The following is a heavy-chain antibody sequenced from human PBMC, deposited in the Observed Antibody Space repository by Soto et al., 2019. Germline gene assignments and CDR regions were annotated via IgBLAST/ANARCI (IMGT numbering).Heavy chain of an antibody. Sequence: GASVKVSCKASGYTFTGYYMHWVRQAPGQGLEWMGWINPNSGGTNYAQKFQGWVTMTRDTSISTAYMELSRLRSDDTAVYYCAIARQYYYDSSGYYSSAFDIWGQGTMVTVSS. D-gene: IGHD3-22*01. CDR1: GYTFTGYY. V-gene: IGHV1-2*04. CDR3: AIARQYYYDSSGYYSSAFDI. CDR2: INPNSGGT. J-gene: IGHJ3*02.